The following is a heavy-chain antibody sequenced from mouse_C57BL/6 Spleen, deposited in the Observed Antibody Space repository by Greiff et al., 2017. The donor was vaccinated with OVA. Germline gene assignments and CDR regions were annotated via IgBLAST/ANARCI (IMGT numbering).Heavy chain of an antibody. CDR1: GYTFTDYY. J-gene: IGHJ1*03. Sequence: VQLQQSGPELVKPGASVKISCKASGYTFTDYYMNWVKQSPGKSLEWIGDINPNNGGTSYNQKFKGKATLTVDKSSSTAYMELRSLTSEDSAVDYGARSPNDYGSSYGYCDVWGTGTTVTVSS. CDR2: INPNNGGT. D-gene: IGHD1-1*01. V-gene: IGHV1-26*01. CDR3: ARSPNDYGSSYGYCDV.